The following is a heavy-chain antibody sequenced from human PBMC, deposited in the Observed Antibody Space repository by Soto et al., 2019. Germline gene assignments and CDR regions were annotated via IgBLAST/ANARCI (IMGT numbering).Heavy chain of an antibody. Sequence: SETLSLTCAVYGGSFSDYYWSWIRQPPGKGLEWIGEINHSGSINYKPSLKSRVKISVDTSKNQFSLKLSSVTAADTAVYYCAGVPQNRIAARPYYNGMDVWGQGTTVTVSS. CDR3: AGVPQNRIAARPYYNGMDV. J-gene: IGHJ6*02. CDR1: GGSFSDYY. V-gene: IGHV4-34*01. CDR2: INHSGSI. D-gene: IGHD6-6*01.